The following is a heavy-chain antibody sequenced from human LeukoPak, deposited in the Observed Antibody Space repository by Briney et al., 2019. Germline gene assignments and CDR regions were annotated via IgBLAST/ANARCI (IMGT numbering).Heavy chain of an antibody. CDR3: AREAKGYAFDI. CDR1: GFTFSDHY. J-gene: IGHJ3*02. Sequence: GGSLRLSCVASGFTFSDHYMDWVRHAPGKGLEWVGRIRKKANSYTTEYAASVKGKFTISRDDSKNSLYLQMNSLKTEDTAVYYCAREAKGYAFDIWGQGTMVTVSS. CDR2: IRKKANSYTT. V-gene: IGHV3-72*01.